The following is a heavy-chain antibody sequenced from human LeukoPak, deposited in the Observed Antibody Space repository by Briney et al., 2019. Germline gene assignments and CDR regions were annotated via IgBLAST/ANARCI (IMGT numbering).Heavy chain of an antibody. D-gene: IGHD4-23*01. CDR2: INAGNGNT. Sequence: ASVKVSCKASGYTFTSYAMHWVRQAPGQRLEWMGWINAGNGNTKYSQEFQGRVTITRDTSASTAYMELSSLRSEDMAVYYCARGSSYGGQYYYYYYMDVWGKGTTVTVSS. CDR1: GYTFTSYA. V-gene: IGHV1-3*03. J-gene: IGHJ6*03. CDR3: ARGSSYGGQYYYYYYMDV.